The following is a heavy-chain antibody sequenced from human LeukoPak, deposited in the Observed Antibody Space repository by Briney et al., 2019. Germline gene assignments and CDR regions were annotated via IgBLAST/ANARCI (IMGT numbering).Heavy chain of an antibody. V-gene: IGHV3-21*01. Sequence: GGSLRLSCAASGFTFSSDSMNWVRQAPGKGLEWVSSISSSSSYIYYADSVKGRFTISRDNAKNSLYLQMNSLRAEDTAVYYCARDPLAYDSQYWGQGTLVTVSS. CDR3: ARDPLAYDSQY. CDR2: ISSSSSYI. D-gene: IGHD3-22*01. CDR1: GFTFSSDS. J-gene: IGHJ4*02.